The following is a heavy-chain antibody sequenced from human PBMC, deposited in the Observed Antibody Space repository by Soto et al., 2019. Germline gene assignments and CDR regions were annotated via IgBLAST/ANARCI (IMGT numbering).Heavy chain of an antibody. Sequence: EVQLVQSGAEMKKPGESLKISCKASGYSFTTYWIGWVRQMPGKGLEWMGIIYPGDSDTKYSPSLQGQVTISADTSISTAYLQGTSLQAPDTAMYYCARSRRGAYSSGWYSPSGYYNYGIDVWGQGTKVTVSS. D-gene: IGHD6-19*01. CDR3: ARSRRGAYSSGWYSPSGYYNYGIDV. J-gene: IGHJ6*02. V-gene: IGHV5-51*01. CDR2: IYPGDSDT. CDR1: GYSFTTYW.